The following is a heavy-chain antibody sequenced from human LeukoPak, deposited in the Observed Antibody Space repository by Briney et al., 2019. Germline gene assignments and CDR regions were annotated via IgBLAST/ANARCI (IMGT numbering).Heavy chain of an antibody. CDR2: IEKDAGGA. J-gene: IGHJ4*02. CDR1: GFTFSDFA. D-gene: IGHD1-26*01. V-gene: IGHV3-23*01. CDR3: AKQEGALIENWCFDH. Sequence: PGGSLRLSYAASGFTFSDFAMSWVRLAPGKGLEWVSSIEKDAGGAYYADSVKGRFTVSRDNSKNTLYLQMSSLRVEDTALYYCAKQEGALIENWCFDHWGLGTLVTVSS.